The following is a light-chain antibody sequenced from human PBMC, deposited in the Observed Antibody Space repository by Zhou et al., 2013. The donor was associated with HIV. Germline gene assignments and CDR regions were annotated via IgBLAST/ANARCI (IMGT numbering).Light chain of an antibody. Sequence: EVLMTQSPVTLSVSPGGRATLSCRASQSVDTYLAWYQQRPGQAPRPLIYHASTRATGIPDRFSGSGSGTDFTLTISRVEPEDFAVYYCQHYGVSPYTFGPGTKLEI. J-gene: IGKJ2*01. CDR2: HAS. V-gene: IGKV3-20*01. CDR3: QHYGVSPYT. CDR1: QSVDTY.